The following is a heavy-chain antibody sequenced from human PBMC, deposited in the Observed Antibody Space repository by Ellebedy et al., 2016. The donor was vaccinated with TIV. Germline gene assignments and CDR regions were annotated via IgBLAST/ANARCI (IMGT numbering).Heavy chain of an antibody. CDR1: GFTFSNSD. Sequence: GGSLRLSCAASGFTFSNSDMHWVRQATGKGLEWVSAIGAGGGTYYPDSVKGRLTISRDNSMDTLYLQMNSLGVGDTAVYYCAKLGFDILTGSGGMDVWGQGTTVTVSS. V-gene: IGHV3-13*01. J-gene: IGHJ6*02. CDR2: IGAGGGT. CDR3: AKLGFDILTGSGGMDV. D-gene: IGHD3-9*01.